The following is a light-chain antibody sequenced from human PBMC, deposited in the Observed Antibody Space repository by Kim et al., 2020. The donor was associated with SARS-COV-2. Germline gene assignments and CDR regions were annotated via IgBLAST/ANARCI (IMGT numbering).Light chain of an antibody. CDR2: GAS. CDR3: QQYDNAPRT. Sequence: ASVGDRVTISCQASQGISNYLAWYQQKPGKVPKLLIYGASILQSGVPSRFSGSGSGTDFTLTISSLQPEDVATYYCQQYDNAPRTFGQGTKVDIK. CDR1: QGISNY. V-gene: IGKV1-27*01. J-gene: IGKJ1*01.